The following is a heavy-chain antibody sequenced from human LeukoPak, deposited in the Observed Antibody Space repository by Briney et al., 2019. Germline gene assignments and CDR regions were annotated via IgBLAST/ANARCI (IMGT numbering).Heavy chain of an antibody. Sequence: GASVKVSCKASGGTFSSYAMSWVRQAPGKGLEWASAISGSGGSTYYADSVKGRFTISRDNSKNTLYLQMNSLRAEDTAVYYCAKSPTAARPEAFDIWGQGTMVTVSS. CDR2: ISGSGGST. D-gene: IGHD6-6*01. J-gene: IGHJ3*02. CDR3: AKSPTAARPEAFDI. CDR1: GGTFSSYA. V-gene: IGHV3-23*01.